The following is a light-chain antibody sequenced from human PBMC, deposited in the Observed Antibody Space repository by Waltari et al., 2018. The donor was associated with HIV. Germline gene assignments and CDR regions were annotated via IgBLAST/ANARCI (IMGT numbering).Light chain of an antibody. V-gene: IGLV1-44*01. CDR1: SSNIGSNI. Sequence: QSVLTHPPSVSGTPGQRVTISCSGSSSNIGSNIVNWYRQLPGIAPQLLIYNDYERPSGVSDRFSGFDSGTSASLAISGLQFDDEADYYCATWDDGLVRVVFGGGTKLTVV. J-gene: IGLJ2*01. CDR2: NDY. CDR3: ATWDDGLVRVV.